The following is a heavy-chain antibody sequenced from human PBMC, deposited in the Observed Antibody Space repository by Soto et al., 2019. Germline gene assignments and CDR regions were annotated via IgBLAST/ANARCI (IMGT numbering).Heavy chain of an antibody. V-gene: IGHV1-18*01. Sequence: ASVKVSCKASGYTFTRYGISWVRQAPGQGLEWMGWISAYNGNTNYAQKLQGRVTMTTDTSTSTAYMELRSLRSDDTAVYYCARDNPHLAVAGKDFDYWGQGTLVTVSS. CDR1: GYTFTRYG. CDR3: ARDNPHLAVAGKDFDY. J-gene: IGHJ4*02. CDR2: ISAYNGNT. D-gene: IGHD6-19*01.